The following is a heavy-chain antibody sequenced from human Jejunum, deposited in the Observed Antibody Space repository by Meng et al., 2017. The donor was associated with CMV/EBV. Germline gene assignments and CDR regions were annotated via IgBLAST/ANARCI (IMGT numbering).Heavy chain of an antibody. J-gene: IGHJ5*02. D-gene: IGHD1-26*01. Sequence: SGFPFSSYAVHWVRQAPGKRLEWVSSTSGIGGSTYHADAVKGRFTLSRDNSKNTLFLQMNSLRVEDTAVYYCARGTGSASSYSLHPWGQGTLVTVSS. CDR2: TSGIGGST. CDR1: GFPFSSYA. CDR3: ARGTGSASSYSLHP. V-gene: IGHV3-23*01.